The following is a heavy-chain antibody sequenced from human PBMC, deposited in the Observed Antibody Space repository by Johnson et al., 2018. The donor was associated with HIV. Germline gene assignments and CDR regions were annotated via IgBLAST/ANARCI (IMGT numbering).Heavy chain of an antibody. CDR3: AKGPVDYGDNYDGFDI. CDR2: ISYDGSNK. D-gene: IGHD4-23*01. V-gene: IGHV3-30-3*01. J-gene: IGHJ3*02. Sequence: QVQLVESGGGVVQPGRSLRLSCAASGFTFSSYAMHWVRQAPGNGLEWVAVISYDGSNKYYADSVKGRFTISRDNSKNTLYLQMNSLRGEDTAVYYCAKGPVDYGDNYDGFDIWGQVTTVTVSS. CDR1: GFTFSSYA.